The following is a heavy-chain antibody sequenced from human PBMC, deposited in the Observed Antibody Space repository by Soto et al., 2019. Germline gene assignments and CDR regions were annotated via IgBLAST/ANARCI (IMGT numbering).Heavy chain of an antibody. J-gene: IGHJ4*02. V-gene: IGHV3-53*01. CDR3: VQPTGWPGFDF. CDR1: GFSVSSKY. D-gene: IGHD6-19*01. Sequence: EVQLVESGGGLIQPGGSLRLSCAASGFSVSSKYMTWVRQAPGKGLEWVSVIYGGGTTYYADSVKGRFTISRDNSKNTLYLQMNSLSAEDTAVYYCVQPTGWPGFDFWGQGTLVIVSS. CDR2: IYGGGTT.